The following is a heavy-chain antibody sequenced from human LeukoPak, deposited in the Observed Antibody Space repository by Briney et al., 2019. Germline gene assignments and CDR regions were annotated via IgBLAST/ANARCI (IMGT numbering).Heavy chain of an antibody. CDR3: ARDGSSWDF. CDR1: GFTFDDYA. J-gene: IGHJ4*02. D-gene: IGHD6-13*01. V-gene: IGHV3-9*01. CDR2: ISWNSGSI. Sequence: PGGSLRLSCAASGFTFDDYAMHWFRQAPGKGLEWVSGISWNSGSIGYADSVKGRFTISRDNAKNSLYLQMNSLRDEDTAVYYCARDGSSWDFWGQGTLVTVSS.